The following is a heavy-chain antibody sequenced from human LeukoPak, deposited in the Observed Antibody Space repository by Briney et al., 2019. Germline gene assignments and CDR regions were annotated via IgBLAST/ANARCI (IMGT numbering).Heavy chain of an antibody. CDR3: ASTGYSSSWYGVFDY. D-gene: IGHD6-13*01. CDR1: GGTFSSYA. Sequence: SVKVSCRASGGTFSSYAISWVRQAPGQGLEWMGGIIPIFGTANYAQKFQGRVTITADESTSTAYMELSSLRSEDTAVYYCASTGYSSSWYGVFDYWGQGTLVTVSS. J-gene: IGHJ4*02. V-gene: IGHV1-69*13. CDR2: IIPIFGTA.